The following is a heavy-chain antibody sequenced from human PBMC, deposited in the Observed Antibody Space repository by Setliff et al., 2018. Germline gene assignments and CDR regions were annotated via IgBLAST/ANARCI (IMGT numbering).Heavy chain of an antibody. CDR3: ARGYQVTPPRADAFDI. J-gene: IGHJ3*02. CDR1: GGNFNNYA. V-gene: IGHV1-69*13. D-gene: IGHD2-2*01. Sequence: SVKVSCKASGGNFNNYAINWVRQAPGQGLEWVGRIIPLFGATNFAQEFQGRVTITADESTETTYMDLTSLRSEDTAVYYCARGYQVTPPRADAFDIWGQGTLVTVSS. CDR2: IIPLFGAT.